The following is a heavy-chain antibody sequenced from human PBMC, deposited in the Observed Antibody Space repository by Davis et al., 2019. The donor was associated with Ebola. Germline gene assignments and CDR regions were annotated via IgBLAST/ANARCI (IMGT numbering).Heavy chain of an antibody. CDR1: GVPMEGYY. Sequence: PSETLSLTCTVSGVPMEGYYWNWIRQTPEKGLEWIGYSYTNGATNYNPSVKSRITTSVDASKNQFSLTLRSVTAADTAVYYCARTRWGGSTWFFDYWGQGTLVTVSS. V-gene: IGHV4-4*08. J-gene: IGHJ4*02. CDR3: ARTRWGGSTWFFDY. CDR2: SYTNGAT. D-gene: IGHD2/OR15-2a*01.